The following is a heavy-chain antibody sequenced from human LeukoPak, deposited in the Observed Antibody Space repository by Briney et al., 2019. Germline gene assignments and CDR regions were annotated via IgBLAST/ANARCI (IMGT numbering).Heavy chain of an antibody. D-gene: IGHD2-21*02. CDR2: IYYSGST. V-gene: IGHV4-39*01. J-gene: IGHJ4*02. CDR3: ARQGVDCGGDCYPYLDY. Sequence: SETLSLTCTVSGGSISSSSYYWGWIRQPPGKGLEWIGSIYYSGSTYYNPSLKSRVTISVDTSKNQFSLKLSSVTAADTAVYYCARQGVDCGGDCYPYLDYWGQGTLVTVFS. CDR1: GGSISSSSYY.